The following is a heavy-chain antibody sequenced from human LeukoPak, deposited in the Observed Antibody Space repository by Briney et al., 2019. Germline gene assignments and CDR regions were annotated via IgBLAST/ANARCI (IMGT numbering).Heavy chain of an antibody. J-gene: IGHJ4*02. CDR3: AKDGSSSPGPYYFDY. CDR1: GFTFSSYG. D-gene: IGHD6-6*01. CDR2: TRYDGTNK. V-gene: IGHV3-30*02. Sequence: RTGGSLRLSCTASGFTFSSYGMHRVRQAPGKGLEWVSFTRYDGTNKYYADSVKGRFTISRDNSKNMLYLQMNSLRAEDTAVYYCAKDGSSSPGPYYFDYWGQGTLVTASS.